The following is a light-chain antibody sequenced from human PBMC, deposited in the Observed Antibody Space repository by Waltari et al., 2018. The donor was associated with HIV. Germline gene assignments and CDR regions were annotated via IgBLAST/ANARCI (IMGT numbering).Light chain of an antibody. CDR3: QQRSTSIT. Sequence: EIVLTQSPATLSLSPGERATLSCRASQSVNSYLAWYQQKPGQAPRLLIYDASNRASGIPARFSGGGSGTDFTLTISSLEPEDFAVYYCQQRSTSITFGQGTRLDIK. CDR2: DAS. CDR1: QSVNSY. J-gene: IGKJ5*01. V-gene: IGKV3-11*01.